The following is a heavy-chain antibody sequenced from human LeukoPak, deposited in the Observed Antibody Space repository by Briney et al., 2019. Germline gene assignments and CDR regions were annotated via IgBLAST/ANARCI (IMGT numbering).Heavy chain of an antibody. D-gene: IGHD3-22*01. CDR1: RNSYSSNY. Sequence: GGSLRLSCAASRNSYSSNYITWASDAPAYGLQWISVIYSVSDTFYADSVKGRFTISRDNSKNTVSLQMNSLRADDTAVYYCARWGYDSSGSYWDNWGQGTLGTVSS. V-gene: IGHV3-53*01. J-gene: IGHJ4*02. CDR2: IYSVSDT. CDR3: ARWGYDSSGSYWDN.